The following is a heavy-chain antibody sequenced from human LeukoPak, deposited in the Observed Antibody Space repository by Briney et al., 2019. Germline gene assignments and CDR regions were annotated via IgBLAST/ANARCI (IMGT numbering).Heavy chain of an antibody. CDR3: ARDLEGYCSGGSCYSGGVIYYYYGMDV. CDR2: ISYDGSNK. D-gene: IGHD2-15*01. CDR1: GFTFSSYA. J-gene: IGHJ6*02. Sequence: GGSRRLSCAASGFTFSSYAMHWVRQAPGKGLEWVAVISYDGSNKYYADSVKGRFTISRDNSKNTLYLQMNSLRAEDTAVYYCARDLEGYCSGGSCYSGGVIYYYYGMDVWGQGTTVTVSS. V-gene: IGHV3-30-3*01.